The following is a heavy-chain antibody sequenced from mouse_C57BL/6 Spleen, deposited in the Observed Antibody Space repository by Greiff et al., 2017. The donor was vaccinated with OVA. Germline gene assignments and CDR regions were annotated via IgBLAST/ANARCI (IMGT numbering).Heavy chain of an antibody. V-gene: IGHV1-69*01. D-gene: IGHD1-2*01. Sequence: QVQLQQSGAELVMPGASVKLSCKASGYTFTSYWMHWVMQRPGQGLEWIGEIDPSDSYTNYNQKFKGKSTLTVDKSSSTAYMQLSSLTSEDSAVYYCARAGRLLRPDYWGQGTTLTVSS. CDR1: GYTFTSYW. J-gene: IGHJ2*01. CDR3: ARAGRLLRPDY. CDR2: IDPSDSYT.